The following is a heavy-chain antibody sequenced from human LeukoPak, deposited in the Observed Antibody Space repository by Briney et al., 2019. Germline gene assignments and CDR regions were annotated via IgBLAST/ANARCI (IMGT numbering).Heavy chain of an antibody. V-gene: IGHV4-4*02. D-gene: IGHD3-10*01. J-gene: IGHJ4*02. CDR3: ARRLWFGELGYFDY. CDR2: VYHSGST. Sequence: PSETLSLTCAVSGGSISSSNWWSWVRQPPGKGLEWIGEVYHSGSTNYNPSLKSRVTISVDKSKNQFSLKLSSVTAADTAVYYCARRLWFGELGYFDYWGQGTLVTVSS. CDR1: GGSISSSNW.